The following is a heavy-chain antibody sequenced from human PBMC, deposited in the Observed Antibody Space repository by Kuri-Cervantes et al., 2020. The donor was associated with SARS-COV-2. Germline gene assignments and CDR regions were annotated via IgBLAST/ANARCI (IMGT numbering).Heavy chain of an antibody. CDR1: GYTLTELS. Sequence: ASVKVSCKVSGYTLTELSMHWVRQAPGTGLEWMGGFDPEDGETIYAQKFQGRVTMTEDTSTDTAYMELSSLRSEDTAVYYCARAIAAADPTGWFVPWGQGTLVTVSS. CDR2: FDPEDGET. J-gene: IGHJ5*02. CDR3: ARAIAAADPTGWFVP. D-gene: IGHD6-13*01. V-gene: IGHV1-24*01.